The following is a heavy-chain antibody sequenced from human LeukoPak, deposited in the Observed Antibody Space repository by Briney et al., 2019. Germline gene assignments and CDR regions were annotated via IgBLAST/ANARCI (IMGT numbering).Heavy chain of an antibody. CDR2: IRSKAYGGTT. Sequence: GGSLRLSRTASGFTFGDYAMSWFRQAPGKGLGWVGFIRSKAYGGTTEYAASVKGRFTISRDDSKSIAYLQMNSLKTEDTAVYYCTRKKGVVPAAADWGQGTLVTVSS. CDR1: GFTFGDYA. V-gene: IGHV3-49*03. D-gene: IGHD2-2*01. CDR3: TRKKGVVPAAAD. J-gene: IGHJ4*02.